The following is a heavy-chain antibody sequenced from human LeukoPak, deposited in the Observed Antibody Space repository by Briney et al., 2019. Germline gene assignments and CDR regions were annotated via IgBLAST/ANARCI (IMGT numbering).Heavy chain of an antibody. D-gene: IGHD2-15*01. J-gene: IGHJ5*02. V-gene: IGHV4-30-4*01. CDR3: ARYCSGGSSYPSAWFDP. Sequence: PSQTLSLTCTVSGGSISSGDYYWSWIRQPPGKGLEWIGYIYYSGSTYYNPSLKSRVTISVDTSKNQFSLKLSSVTAADTAVYYCARYCSGGSSYPSAWFDPWGRGTLVTVSS. CDR2: IYYSGST. CDR1: GGSISSGDYY.